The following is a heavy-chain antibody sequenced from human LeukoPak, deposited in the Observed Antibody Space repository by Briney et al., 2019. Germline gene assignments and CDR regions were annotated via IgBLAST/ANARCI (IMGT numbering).Heavy chain of an antibody. Sequence: SETLSLTCTVSGGSISSYYWSWLRQPPGKGLEWIGYIYYSGSTNYNPSLKSRVTISVDTSKNQFSLKLSSVTAADTAVYYCARVSGYDWESFYDYWGQGTLVTVSS. V-gene: IGHV4-59*01. D-gene: IGHD5-12*01. CDR1: GGSISSYY. CDR3: ARVSGYDWESFYDY. J-gene: IGHJ4*02. CDR2: IYYSGST.